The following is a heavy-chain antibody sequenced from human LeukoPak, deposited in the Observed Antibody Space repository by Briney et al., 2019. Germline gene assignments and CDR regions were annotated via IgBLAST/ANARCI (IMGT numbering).Heavy chain of an antibody. CDR1: GFTFSSYA. J-gene: IGHJ4*02. CDR3: VIQHSGYIY. V-gene: IGHV3-64D*09. D-gene: IGHD5-24*01. Sequence: GGSLSLSCSASGFTFSSYALHWVRQAPGKGLEYVSGISRNGGSTYYADSLKDRFTISRDNSKNTLYLQMSSLRAEDTAVYHCVIQHSGYIYWGQGTLVTVSS. CDR2: ISRNGGST.